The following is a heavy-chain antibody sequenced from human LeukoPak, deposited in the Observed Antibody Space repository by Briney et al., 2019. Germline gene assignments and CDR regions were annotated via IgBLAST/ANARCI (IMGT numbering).Heavy chain of an antibody. CDR3: ARDSSGSSRPFDY. J-gene: IGHJ4*02. D-gene: IGHD1-26*01. V-gene: IGHV3-11*01. CDR1: GFTFSDYH. Sequence: GGSLRLSCAASGFTFSDYHMSWIRHAPGKGLEWVSYISSSGSTIYYADSVKGRFTISRDNAKNSLYLQMNSLRAEDTAVYYCARDSSGSSRPFDYWGQGTLVTVSS. CDR2: ISSSGSTI.